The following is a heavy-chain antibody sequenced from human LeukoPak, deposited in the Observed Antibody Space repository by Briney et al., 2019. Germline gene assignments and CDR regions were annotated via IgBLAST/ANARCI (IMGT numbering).Heavy chain of an antibody. V-gene: IGHV1-69*13. J-gene: IGHJ6*04. CDR2: IIPIFGTA. CDR3: ARGYCSSTSCPQYYYYGMDV. D-gene: IGHD2-2*01. Sequence: SVKDSCKASGGTFSSYAISWVRQAPGQGLEWMGGIIPIFGTANYAQKFQGRVTITADESTSTAYMELSSLRSEDTAVYYCARGYCSSTSCPQYYYYGMDVWGKGTTVTVSS. CDR1: GGTFSSYA.